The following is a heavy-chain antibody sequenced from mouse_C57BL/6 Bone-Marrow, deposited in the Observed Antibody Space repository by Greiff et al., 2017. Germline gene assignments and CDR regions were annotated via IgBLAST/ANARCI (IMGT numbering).Heavy chain of an antibody. J-gene: IGHJ3*01. D-gene: IGHD1-1*01. V-gene: IGHV7-1*01. CDR2: SRNKANDYTT. CDR1: GFTFSDSY. Sequence: EVQLVESGGGLVQSGRSLRLSCATSGFTFSDSYMEWVRQAPGKGLEWIAASRNKANDYTTEYSASVKGRFIVSRDTSQSILYLQMNALRAEDTAIYYCARDAGYYAWFAYWGQGTLVTVSA. CDR3: ARDAGYYAWFAY.